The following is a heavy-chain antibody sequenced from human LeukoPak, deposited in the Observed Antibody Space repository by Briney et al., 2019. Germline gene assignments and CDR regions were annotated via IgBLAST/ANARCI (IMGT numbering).Heavy chain of an antibody. CDR1: GFTVSSNY. V-gene: IGHV3-53*01. CDR3: AKRVAIAARPDGWFDP. D-gene: IGHD6-6*01. CDR2: IYSGGST. J-gene: IGHJ5*02. Sequence: PGGSLRLSCAASGFTVSSNYMSWVRQAPGKGLEWVSVIYSGGSTYYADSVKGRFTISRDNSKNTLYLQMNSLRAEDTAVYYCAKRVAIAARPDGWFDPWGQGTLVTVSS.